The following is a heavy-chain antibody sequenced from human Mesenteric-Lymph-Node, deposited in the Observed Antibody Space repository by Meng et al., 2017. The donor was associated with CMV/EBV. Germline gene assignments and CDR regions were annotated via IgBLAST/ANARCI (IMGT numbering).Heavy chain of an antibody. CDR1: GFSFSSYG. CDR3: SRVLVVVVTSGLWERTFDI. Sequence: GGSLRLSCAASGFSFSSYGMRWVRQVPGKGLEWLGFIRSNAYGGTSHSAASVNGRFTFSRDDSKSIAYLHVNSLESEDTAVYYCSRVLVVVVTSGLWERTFDIWGQGTMVTVSS. J-gene: IGHJ3*02. CDR2: IRSNAYGGTS. D-gene: IGHD2-2*01. V-gene: IGHV3-49*04.